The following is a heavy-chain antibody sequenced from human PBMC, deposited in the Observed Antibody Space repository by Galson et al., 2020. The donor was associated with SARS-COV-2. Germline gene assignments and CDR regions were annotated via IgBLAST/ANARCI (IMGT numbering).Heavy chain of an antibody. D-gene: IGHD2-15*01. J-gene: IGHJ4*02. CDR3: ARTYGGNHYFDY. V-gene: IGHV1-69*13. CDR1: GGSFRSHV. Sequence: SVKDSCKASGGSFRSHVFSWVRQAPGQGLQWMGEVVPIFGTTHYAQDFQGRITIIADESTSTAYMELSSLRSEDTAVYYCARTYGGNHYFDYWGQGTLVTVSS. CDR2: VVPIFGTT.